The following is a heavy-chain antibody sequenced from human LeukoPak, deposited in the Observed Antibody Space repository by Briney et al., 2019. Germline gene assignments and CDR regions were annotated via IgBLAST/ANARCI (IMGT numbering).Heavy chain of an antibody. V-gene: IGHV3-74*01. CDR3: ASSARAATPHYFDY. CDR2: INSDGRIT. Sequence: GGSLRLSCAASGLTFSSYWMYWVRQVPGKGLVWVSRINSDGRITTYADSVKGRFTISRDNAKSTLSLQMNSLRADDTAVYFCASSARAATPHYFDYWGQGTLVTVSS. CDR1: GLTFSSYW. J-gene: IGHJ4*02. D-gene: IGHD2-2*01.